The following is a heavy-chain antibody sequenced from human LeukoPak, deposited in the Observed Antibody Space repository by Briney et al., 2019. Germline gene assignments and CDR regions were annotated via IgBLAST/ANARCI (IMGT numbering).Heavy chain of an antibody. CDR3: ARRAGAYSHPYDY. Sequence: GGSLRLSCTASGLTVSSNSMSWVRQAPGKGLEWVSFIYSDNTHYSDSVKGRFTISRDNSKNTLYLQMNSLRAEDTAVYYCARRAGAYSHPYDYWGQGTLVTVSS. D-gene: IGHD4/OR15-4a*01. CDR2: IYSDNT. J-gene: IGHJ4*02. CDR1: GLTVSSNS. V-gene: IGHV3-53*01.